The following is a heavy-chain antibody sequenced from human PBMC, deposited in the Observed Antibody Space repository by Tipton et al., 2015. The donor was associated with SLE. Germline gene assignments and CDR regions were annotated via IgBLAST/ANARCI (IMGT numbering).Heavy chain of an antibody. Sequence: SLRLSCTASGFIFGDYAMSWFRQAPGKGLEWVGFIRSKVYGGTSEYAPSVKGRFSISIDDSKRIAYLQMNSLKTEDTAVYYCARGARGPDYWGQGTLVTVSS. V-gene: IGHV3-49*03. D-gene: IGHD6-6*01. CDR1: GFIFGDYA. CDR2: IRSKVYGGTS. J-gene: IGHJ4*02. CDR3: ARGARGPDY.